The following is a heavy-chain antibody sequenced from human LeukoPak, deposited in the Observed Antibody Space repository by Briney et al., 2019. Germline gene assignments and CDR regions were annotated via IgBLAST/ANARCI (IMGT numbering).Heavy chain of an antibody. V-gene: IGHV1-58*02. CDR3: ARVGYSSGWYYFDY. CDR1: GFDFVTSV. Sequence: SVKVSCKASGFDFVTSVIHWVRQARGQRLEWIGEIIVGSGNTKYGEKFQERATISSDMATSTVYVELTSLRAEDTAVYYCARVGYSSGWYYFDYWGQGTLDSVPS. J-gene: IGHJ4*02. CDR2: IIVGSGNT. D-gene: IGHD6-19*01.